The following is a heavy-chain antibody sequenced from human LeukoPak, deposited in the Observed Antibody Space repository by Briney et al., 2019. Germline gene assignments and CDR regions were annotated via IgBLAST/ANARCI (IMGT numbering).Heavy chain of an antibody. Sequence: GESLKISCKGSGYSFTSYWIGWVRQMPGKGLEWMGIIYPGDSDTRYSPSFQGQVTISADKSISTAYLQWSSLKASDTAMYYCARQYYGSGSYCLGGRYYGMDVWGQGTTVTVSS. CDR2: IYPGDSDT. CDR1: GYSFTSYW. D-gene: IGHD3-10*01. J-gene: IGHJ6*02. CDR3: ARQYYGSGSYCLGGRYYGMDV. V-gene: IGHV5-51*01.